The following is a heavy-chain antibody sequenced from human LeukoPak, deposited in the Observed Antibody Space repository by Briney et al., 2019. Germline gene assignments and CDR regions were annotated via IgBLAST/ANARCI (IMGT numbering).Heavy chain of an antibody. CDR2: IYASGT. J-gene: IGHJ4*02. CDR1: AGSISNYY. D-gene: IGHD6-13*01. Sequence: PSETLSLTCTVSAGSISNYYYNWFRRPAGKGLEWIGRIYASGTNHNPSLKSRVTMSLDTSKNQFSLNLNSVTAADTAVYYCARSSTNSSSWSYYFDYWGQGTLVTVSS. V-gene: IGHV4-4*07. CDR3: ARSSTNSSSWSYYFDY.